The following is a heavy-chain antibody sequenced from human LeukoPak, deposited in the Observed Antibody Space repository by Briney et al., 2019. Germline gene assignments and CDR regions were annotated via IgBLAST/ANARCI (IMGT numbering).Heavy chain of an antibody. CDR3: ARSGIWDSSAWSDY. CDR2: INPNSGGT. Sequence: LVASVKVSCKASGYTFTGYYMHWVRQAPGQGLEWMAWINPNSGGTNYAQKFQGRVTMTRDTSISTAYMELGRLTSDDTAVYYCARSGIWDSSAWSDYWGQGTLVTVSS. D-gene: IGHD6-19*01. V-gene: IGHV1-2*03. CDR1: GYTFTGYY. J-gene: IGHJ4*02.